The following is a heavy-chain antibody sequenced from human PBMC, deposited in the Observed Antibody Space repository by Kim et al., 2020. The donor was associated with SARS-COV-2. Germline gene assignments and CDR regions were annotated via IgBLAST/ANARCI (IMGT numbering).Heavy chain of an antibody. Sequence: GGSLRLSCAASGFTFSSYGMHWVRQAPGKGLEWVAVIWYDGSNKYYADSVKGRFTISRDNSKNTLYLQMNSLRAEDTAVYYCAREGWEPYYFDYWGQGTLVTVSS. J-gene: IGHJ4*02. V-gene: IGHV3-33*01. CDR1: GFTFSSYG. CDR2: IWYDGSNK. CDR3: AREGWEPYYFDY. D-gene: IGHD1-26*01.